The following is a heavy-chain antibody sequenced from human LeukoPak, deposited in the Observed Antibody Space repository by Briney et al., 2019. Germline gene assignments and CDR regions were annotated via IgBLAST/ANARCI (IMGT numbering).Heavy chain of an antibody. Sequence: GGSLRLSCAASGFTLSSYSMNWVRQAPGEGLEWVSYINSRSSSIDYAGSVKGRFTISRDNAKNSLYLQISSLRAEDSAIYYCAREPNFDDHAFDYWGQGTLVTVSS. J-gene: IGHJ4*02. CDR2: INSRSSSI. D-gene: IGHD3-9*01. CDR1: GFTLSSYS. V-gene: IGHV3-48*01. CDR3: AREPNFDDHAFDY.